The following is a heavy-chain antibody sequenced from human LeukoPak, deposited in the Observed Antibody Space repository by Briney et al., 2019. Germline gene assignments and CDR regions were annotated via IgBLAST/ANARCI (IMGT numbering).Heavy chain of an antibody. CDR1: GGSISSYY. CDR3: ARGRLTYYYYGMDV. CDR2: IYYSGST. J-gene: IGHJ6*02. D-gene: IGHD3-22*01. Sequence: PSETLSLTCTVSGGSISSYYWSWIRQPPGKGLEWIGYIYYSGSTNYNPSLKSRVTISVDTSKNQFSLKLSSVTAADTAVYYCARGRLTYYYYGMDVWGQGTTVTVSS. V-gene: IGHV4-59*12.